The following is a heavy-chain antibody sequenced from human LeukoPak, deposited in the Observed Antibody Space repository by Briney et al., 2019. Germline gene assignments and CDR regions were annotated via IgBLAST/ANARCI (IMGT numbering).Heavy chain of an antibody. J-gene: IGHJ4*02. CDR1: GFTFSTYS. Sequence: SGGSLRLSCAASGFTFSTYSMNWVRQAPGKGLEWVSSISSSSSYIYYACSVKGRFTISRDNAKKSLYLQMNSLRAEDTAVYYCAMEGYSGNNPAYWGQGTLVTVSA. D-gene: IGHD1-26*01. CDR3: AMEGYSGNNPAY. V-gene: IGHV3-21*01. CDR2: ISSSSSYI.